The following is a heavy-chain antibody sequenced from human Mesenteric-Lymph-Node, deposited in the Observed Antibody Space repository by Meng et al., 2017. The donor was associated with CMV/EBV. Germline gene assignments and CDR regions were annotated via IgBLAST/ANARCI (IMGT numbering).Heavy chain of an antibody. CDR2: INPSGGST. V-gene: IGHV1-46*04. CDR1: GYTFTSYY. Sequence: SCKASGYTFTSYYIQWVRRAPGQGLEWMGVINPSGGSTDYAQKLQGRVTMTSDTSTSTVYMELSSLRSEDTAVYYCARTIGASFPFDSWGQGTLVTVSS. D-gene: IGHD4-17*01. CDR3: ARTIGASFPFDS. J-gene: IGHJ4*02.